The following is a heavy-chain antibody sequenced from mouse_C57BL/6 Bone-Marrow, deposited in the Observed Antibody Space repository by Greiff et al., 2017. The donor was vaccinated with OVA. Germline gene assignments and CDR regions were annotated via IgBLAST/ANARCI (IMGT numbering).Heavy chain of an antibody. CDR1: GYTFTSYG. CDR3: ARYYYGSIPYAMDY. J-gene: IGHJ4*01. Sequence: QVQLQQSGAELARPGASVKLSCKASGYTFTSYGISWVKQRTGQGLEWIGVIYPRSGNTYYNEKFKGKATLTADKSSSTAYMELRSLTSEDSAVYFCARYYYGSIPYAMDYWGRGTAVTVTS. D-gene: IGHD1-1*01. CDR2: IYPRSGNT. V-gene: IGHV1-81*01.